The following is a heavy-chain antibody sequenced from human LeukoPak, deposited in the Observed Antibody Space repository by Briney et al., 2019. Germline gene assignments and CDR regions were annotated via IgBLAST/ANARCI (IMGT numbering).Heavy chain of an antibody. CDR3: VKGYCSGDSCYWYFDL. V-gene: IGHV3-64D*06. D-gene: IGHD2-15*01. Sequence: GGSLRLSCSASGFTFSSYAMHWVRQAPGKGLEYVSAITSNGGNTYYADSVKGRFTISRDNSKNTLYLQMSSLRAEDTAVYYCVKGYCSGDSCYWYFDLWGRGTPVTVSS. CDR1: GFTFSSYA. CDR2: ITSNGGNT. J-gene: IGHJ2*01.